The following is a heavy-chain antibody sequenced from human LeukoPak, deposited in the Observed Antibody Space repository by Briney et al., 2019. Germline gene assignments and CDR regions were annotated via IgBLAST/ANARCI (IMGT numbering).Heavy chain of an antibody. CDR2: IIPIFGTA. CDR3: ARGPIVVPAATGAYYYYYMDV. Sequence: SVKVSCKASGGTFSSYAISWVRQAPGQGLEWMGGIIPIFGTANYAQKFQGRVTITADESTSTAYMELSSLRSEDTAVYYCARGPIVVPAATGAYYYYYMDVWGKGTTVTVSS. J-gene: IGHJ6*03. V-gene: IGHV1-69*01. D-gene: IGHD2-2*01. CDR1: GGTFSSYA.